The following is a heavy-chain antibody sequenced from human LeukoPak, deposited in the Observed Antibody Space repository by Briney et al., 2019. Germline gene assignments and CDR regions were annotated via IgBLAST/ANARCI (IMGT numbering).Heavy chain of an antibody. J-gene: IGHJ5*02. D-gene: IGHD1-7*01. Sequence: SQTLSLTCIVSGGSISSGGYYWSWIRQPPGKGLEWIGYIYHSGSTYYNPSLKSRVTISVDRSKNQFSLKLSSVTAADTAVYYCARIQAGNYEGWFDPWGQGTLVTVSS. CDR2: IYHSGST. CDR1: GGSISSGGYY. CDR3: ARIQAGNYEGWFDP. V-gene: IGHV4-30-2*01.